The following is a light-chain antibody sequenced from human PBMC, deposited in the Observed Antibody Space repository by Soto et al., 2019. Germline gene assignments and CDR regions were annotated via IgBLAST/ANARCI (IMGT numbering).Light chain of an antibody. Sequence: AIQMTQSPSSLSASVGDRVTVTCLASQDIRSDLGWYQQKPGKAPQLLIYGASRLQSGVPSRFSGSGSGTDFTLTISSLQPEDFATYYCLQDDTYPLTFGGGTKV. CDR3: LQDDTYPLT. J-gene: IGKJ4*01. CDR2: GAS. CDR1: QDIRSD. V-gene: IGKV1-6*02.